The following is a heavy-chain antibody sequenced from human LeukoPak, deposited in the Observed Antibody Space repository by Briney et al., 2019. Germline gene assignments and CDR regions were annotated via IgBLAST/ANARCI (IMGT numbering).Heavy chain of an antibody. CDR3: ARDRNGDWYFDL. V-gene: IGHV4-31*11. CDR1: GGSFSGYY. J-gene: IGHJ2*01. D-gene: IGHD2-8*01. CDR2: ISYSGRT. Sequence: SETLSLTCAVYGGSFSGYYWNWIRQHPGKGLEWIGYISYSGRTYYNLALKSRVNISLDTSKNQFSLKLSSVTAADTAVYYCARDRNGDWYFDLWGRGTLVTVSS.